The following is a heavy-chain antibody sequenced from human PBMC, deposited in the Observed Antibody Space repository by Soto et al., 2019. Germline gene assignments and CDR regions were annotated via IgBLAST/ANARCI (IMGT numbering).Heavy chain of an antibody. J-gene: IGHJ6*03. CDR1: GFTFSSYG. V-gene: IGHV3-33*01. Sequence: QLVASGGGVVQPGRSLRLSCAASGFTFSSYGMHWVRQAPGKGLEWVGIVWYDGSKEYYAESVRGRITISRDNSKNTLYLQVHSLRVEDTAVYYCARDRGDYYYMDVWGEGTTVTVSS. CDR3: ARDRGDYYYMDV. CDR2: VWYDGSKE. D-gene: IGHD3-10*01.